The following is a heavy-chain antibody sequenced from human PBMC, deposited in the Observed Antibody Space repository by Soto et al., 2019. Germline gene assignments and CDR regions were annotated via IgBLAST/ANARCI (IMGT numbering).Heavy chain of an antibody. Sequence: SATLSLTCTISGGSIRSRDYSWPWFRQPPGKGLEWIGHIYQSGSAYYNPPLKSRVTISVDRSENQFSLKLTSVTAADTAVYYCARVPYGDNRYGMDVWGQGTTVT. V-gene: IGHV4-30-2*01. CDR1: GGSIRSRDYS. CDR2: IYQSGSA. J-gene: IGHJ6*02. CDR3: ARVPYGDNRYGMDV. D-gene: IGHD4-17*01.